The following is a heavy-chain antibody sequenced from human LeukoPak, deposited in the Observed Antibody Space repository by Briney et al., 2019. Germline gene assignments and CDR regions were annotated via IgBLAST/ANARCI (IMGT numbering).Heavy chain of an antibody. V-gene: IGHV5-51*01. CDR2: INPDDSET. CDR3: AGLVVPAAISY. D-gene: IGHD2-2*01. Sequence: GESLRISCQASGYKFTNYWIGWVRQMSGKGLEWMGIINPDDSETTYSQSFQGQVTISVDKSVSTAYLQWTSLKASDTAMYYCAGLVVPAAISYWGQGTLVNVFS. J-gene: IGHJ4*02. CDR1: GYKFTNYW.